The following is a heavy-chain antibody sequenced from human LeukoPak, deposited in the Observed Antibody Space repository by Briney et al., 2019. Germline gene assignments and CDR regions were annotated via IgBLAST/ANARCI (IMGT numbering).Heavy chain of an antibody. V-gene: IGHV1-18*01. Sequence: ASVKVSCKASGYTFTSYGISWVRQAPGQGLEWMGWISAYNGNTNYAQKLQGRVTMTTDTSTSTAYMELRSLRSDDTAVYYCARESKAYCGGDCFSPYLDYWGQGTLVTVSS. D-gene: IGHD2-21*02. CDR2: ISAYNGNT. J-gene: IGHJ4*02. CDR3: ARESKAYCGGDCFSPYLDY. CDR1: GYTFTSYG.